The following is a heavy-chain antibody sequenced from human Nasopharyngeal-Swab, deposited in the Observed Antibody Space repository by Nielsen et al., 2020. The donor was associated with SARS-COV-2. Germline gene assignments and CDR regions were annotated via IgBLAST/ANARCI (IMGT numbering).Heavy chain of an antibody. CDR3: ARDLMATVGYYYYGLDV. J-gene: IGHJ6*02. V-gene: IGHV3-53*01. D-gene: IGHD5-24*01. Sequence: WIGQDTVMGLVWVSMLYSGGQTYYGDSVKGRFTISRDNSKNTLYLQMNSLRVEDTAVYYCARDLMATVGYYYYGLDVWGQGTTVTVSS. CDR2: LYSGGQT.